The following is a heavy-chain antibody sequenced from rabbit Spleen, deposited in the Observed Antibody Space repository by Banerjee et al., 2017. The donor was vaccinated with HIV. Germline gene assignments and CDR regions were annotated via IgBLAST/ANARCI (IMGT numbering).Heavy chain of an antibody. D-gene: IGHD1-1*01. V-gene: IGHV1S7*01. J-gene: IGHJ4*01. CDR2: IDPVFGNT. CDR1: GFDFSSYY. CDR3: AGDHAISGYRFNL. Sequence: QLKESGGGLVQPGGSLKLSCKVSGFDFSSYYMTWVRQAPGKGLEWTGYIDPVFGNTYYASWVNGRFTISSDNAQNTVDLQMNSLTAADTATYFCAGDHAISGYRFNLWGPGTLVTVS.